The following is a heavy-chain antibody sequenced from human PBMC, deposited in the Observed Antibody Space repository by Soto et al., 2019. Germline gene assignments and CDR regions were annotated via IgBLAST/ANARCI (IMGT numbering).Heavy chain of an antibody. Sequence: ASVKVSCKASGGTLSNYSMNWVRRAPGQGLECMGGIIPIFGSTNYAPKFQGRVTFTADESTGTAYMELTSLRSDDTGIYYCAKGGGDYVSRFFDSWGQGTLVTVSS. V-gene: IGHV1-69*01. CDR3: AKGGGDYVSRFFDS. CDR2: IIPIFGST. CDR1: GGTLSNYS. J-gene: IGHJ4*02. D-gene: IGHD4-17*01.